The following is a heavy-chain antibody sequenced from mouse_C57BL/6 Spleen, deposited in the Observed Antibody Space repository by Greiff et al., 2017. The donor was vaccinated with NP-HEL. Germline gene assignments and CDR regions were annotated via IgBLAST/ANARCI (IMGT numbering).Heavy chain of an antibody. CDR2: INPGSGGT. D-gene: IGHD1-1*01. CDR1: GYAFTNYL. V-gene: IGHV1-54*01. CDR3: ARGDYGSSLRV. J-gene: IGHJ1*03. Sequence: VQLKESGAELVRPGTSVKVSCKASGYAFTNYLIEWVKQRPGQGLEWIGVINPGSGGTNYNEKFKGKATLTADKSSSTAYMQLSSLTSEDSAVYFCARGDYGSSLRVWGTGTTVTVSS.